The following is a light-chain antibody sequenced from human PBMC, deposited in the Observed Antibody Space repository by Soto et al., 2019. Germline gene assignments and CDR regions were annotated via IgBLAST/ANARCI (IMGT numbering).Light chain of an antibody. V-gene: IGKV1-5*03. CDR3: QQYNSYWT. CDR1: HNITTW. Sequence: DIQMTQSPSTLSASVGDRVTITCRASHNITTWLAWYQQKPGKAPNLLIYKASSLESGVPSRFSGSGSGTEFTLTISSLQSDDFATYYCQQYNSYWTFGQGTTGDIK. CDR2: KAS. J-gene: IGKJ1*01.